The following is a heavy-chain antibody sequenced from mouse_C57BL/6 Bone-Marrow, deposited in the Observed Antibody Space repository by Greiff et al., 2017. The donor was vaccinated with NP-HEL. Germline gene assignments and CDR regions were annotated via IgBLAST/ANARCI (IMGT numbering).Heavy chain of an antibody. Sequence: VQLQQSDAELVKPGASVKISCKVSGYTFTDHTIHWMKQRPEQGLEWIGYIYPRDGSTKYNEKFKGKATLTADKSSSTAYMQLNSLTSEDSAVYFCGREGLITTVVAYYFDYWGQGTTLTVSS. D-gene: IGHD1-1*01. J-gene: IGHJ2*01. CDR1: GYTFTDHT. V-gene: IGHV1-78*01. CDR2: IYPRDGST. CDR3: GREGLITTVVAYYFDY.